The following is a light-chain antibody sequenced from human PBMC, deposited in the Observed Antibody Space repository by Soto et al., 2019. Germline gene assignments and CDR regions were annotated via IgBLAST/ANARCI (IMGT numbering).Light chain of an antibody. CDR1: QSVAGLF. CDR2: GSS. Sequence: EIVLTQSPDTLSLSPGERATLSCRASQSVAGLFLAWYQQKPGRAPRLLIDGSSNRATGIPERFSGSRSGTDFTLTVSSLEPEDFAVYYCQHYGPSPGFTFGPGTKVDI. V-gene: IGKV3-20*01. CDR3: QHYGPSPGFT. J-gene: IGKJ3*01.